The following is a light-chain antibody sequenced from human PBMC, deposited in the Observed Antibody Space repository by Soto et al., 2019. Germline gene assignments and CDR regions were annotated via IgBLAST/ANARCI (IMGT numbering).Light chain of an antibody. CDR1: QSVSSSS. CDR3: QQSHNWPRT. J-gene: IGKJ1*01. V-gene: IGKV3D-20*02. Sequence: EIVLTQSPGTLSLSPGERATLSCRASQSVSSSSLAWYQQKPGQAPRLLIYGASSRATGIPDRFSGSGSGTDFTLTISSLEPEDFAVYYCQQSHNWPRTFGQGTKVDIK. CDR2: GAS.